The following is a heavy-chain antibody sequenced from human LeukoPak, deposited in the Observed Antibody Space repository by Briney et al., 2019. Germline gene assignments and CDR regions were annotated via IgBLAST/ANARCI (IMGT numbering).Heavy chain of an antibody. D-gene: IGHD3-16*02. CDR1: GGSISNYY. CDR3: ARDYVWGSYRYFDY. J-gene: IGHJ4*02. V-gene: IGHV4-59*01. CDR2: IFYSGST. Sequence: SETLSLTCTVSGGSISNYYWSWLRQPPGKGLEWIGSIFYSGSTNYNPSLKGRVTISVDTSKNHFSLKLSSVTAADTAVYYCARDYVWGSYRYFDYWGQGALVTVSS.